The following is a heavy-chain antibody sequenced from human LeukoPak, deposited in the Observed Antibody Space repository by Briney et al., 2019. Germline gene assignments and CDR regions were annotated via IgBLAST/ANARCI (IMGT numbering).Heavy chain of an antibody. CDR1: GFTFSSYG. J-gene: IGHJ5*02. Sequence: GGSLRLSCAASGFTFSSYGMHWVRQAPGKGLEWVAVISYDGSNKYYADSVKGRFTISRVNSRNTLYLQMNSLRAEDTAVYYCGSGSGWDWFDPWGQGTLVTVSS. CDR3: GSGSGWDWFDP. D-gene: IGHD3-10*01. CDR2: ISYDGSNK. V-gene: IGHV3-30*03.